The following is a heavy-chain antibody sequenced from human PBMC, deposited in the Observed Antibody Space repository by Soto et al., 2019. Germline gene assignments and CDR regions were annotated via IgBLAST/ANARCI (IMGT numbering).Heavy chain of an antibody. J-gene: IGHJ4*02. D-gene: IGHD5-12*01. CDR2: IYYSAGT. V-gene: IGHV4-59*12. CDR3: ARARDGYNYGFDS. CDR1: GGSISSYY. Sequence: PSETLSLTCTVSGGSISSYYWSWIRQPPGKGLEWIGYIYYSAGTNYNPSLKSRVTISVDTSKNQFSLKVSSVTAADTAVYYCARARDGYNYGFDSWGQGSLVTVSS.